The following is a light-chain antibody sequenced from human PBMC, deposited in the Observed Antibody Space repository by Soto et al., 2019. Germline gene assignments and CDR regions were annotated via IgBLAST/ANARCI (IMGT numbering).Light chain of an antibody. CDR3: LQFNNYPRT. CDR2: AAS. J-gene: IGKJ1*01. CDR1: QAIKND. Sequence: AIQMTQSPSSLSAFVGDKVTITCRASQAIKNDLAWYQQKPGKAPQILIFAASSLRSGVPSRFSGSGSGTDFTLSISSLQPEDFATYYCLQFNNYPRTFGQGTKV. V-gene: IGKV1-6*01.